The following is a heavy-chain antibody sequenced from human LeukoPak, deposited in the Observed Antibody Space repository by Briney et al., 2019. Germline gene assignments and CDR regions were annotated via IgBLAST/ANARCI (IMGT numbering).Heavy chain of an antibody. D-gene: IGHD7-27*01. Sequence: MSSETLSLTCPVSGGSINSYYWNWIRQPPGKGLDWIGYIYYSGSTNYNPSLRSRVTISVDTSKNQFSLKLISVTAADTAVYYCARGSRGDGAAFDIWGQGTMVTVSS. J-gene: IGHJ3*02. CDR1: GGSINSYY. V-gene: IGHV4-59*01. CDR3: ARGSRGDGAAFDI. CDR2: IYYSGST.